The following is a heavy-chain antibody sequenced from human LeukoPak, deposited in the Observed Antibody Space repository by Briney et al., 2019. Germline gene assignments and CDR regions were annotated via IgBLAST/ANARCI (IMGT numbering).Heavy chain of an antibody. D-gene: IGHD1-7*01. Sequence: GRSLRLSCAASGFTFSSYVMHWVRQAPGKGLEWVAIISYDGSNEYYADSVKGRFTISRDNSKNTLYLQMNSLRAADTAVYYCARDWKYSTFDYWGQGTLVTVSS. CDR1: GFTFSSYV. J-gene: IGHJ4*02. CDR2: ISYDGSNE. V-gene: IGHV3-30*04. CDR3: ARDWKYSTFDY.